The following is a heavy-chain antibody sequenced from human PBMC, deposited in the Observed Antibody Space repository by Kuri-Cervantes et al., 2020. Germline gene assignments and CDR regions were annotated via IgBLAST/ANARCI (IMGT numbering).Heavy chain of an antibody. CDR3: ARDGGYDFWSGYYSVYYYYGMDV. J-gene: IGHJ6*02. CDR1: GFTFGSDS. CDR2: ISSSSSYI. Sequence: GEALKISCAAAGFTFGSDSMNWVRQAPGKGLEWVSSISSSSSYIYYADSVKGRFTISRDNAKNSLYLQMNSLRAEDTAVYYCARDGGYDFWSGYYSVYYYYGMDVWGQGTAVTVSS. D-gene: IGHD3-3*01. V-gene: IGHV3-21*01.